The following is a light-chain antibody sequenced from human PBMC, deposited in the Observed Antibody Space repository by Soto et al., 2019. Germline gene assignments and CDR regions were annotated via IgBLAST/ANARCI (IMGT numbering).Light chain of an antibody. J-gene: IGLJ1*01. CDR1: SSDVGGYNY. CDR2: DVS. V-gene: IGLV2-14*01. CDR3: SSYTISSPYV. Sequence: QSALTQPASVSGSPGQAITISCTGTSSDVGGYNYVFWYQQHPGKAPKLMIYDVSNRRTGGSNRFSGSKPGNTASLTSSRLQAEDEDDYYCSSYTISSPYVFGTGTKLTVL.